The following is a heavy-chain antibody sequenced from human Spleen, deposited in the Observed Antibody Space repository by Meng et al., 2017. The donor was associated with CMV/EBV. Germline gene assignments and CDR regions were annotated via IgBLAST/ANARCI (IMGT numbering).Heavy chain of an antibody. J-gene: IGHJ6*02. CDR3: ARGIPYYDFWSGYYGMDV. CDR1: GFTFSSYS. CDR2: ISSSSSYI. Sequence: GVLKISCAASGFTFSSYSMNWVRQAPGKGLEWVSSISSSSSYIYYADSVKGRFTISRDNAKNSLYLQMNSLRAEDTAVYYCARGIPYYDFWSGYYGMDVWGQGTTVTVSS. V-gene: IGHV3-21*01. D-gene: IGHD3-3*01.